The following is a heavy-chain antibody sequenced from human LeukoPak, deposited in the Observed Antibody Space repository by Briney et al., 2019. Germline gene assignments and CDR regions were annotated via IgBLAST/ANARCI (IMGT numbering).Heavy chain of an antibody. CDR2: ISSNGGGT. V-gene: IGHV3-21*06. Sequence: GGSLRLSCAASGFTFSSYAMSWVRRAPGKGLEWVSAISSNGGGTFYADSVKGRFTISRDSAKNSLYLQMNSLRAEDTAVYYCARGPYSSNWYVDYWGQGTLVTVAS. CDR3: ARGPYSSNWYVDY. D-gene: IGHD6-13*01. CDR1: GFTFSSYA. J-gene: IGHJ4*02.